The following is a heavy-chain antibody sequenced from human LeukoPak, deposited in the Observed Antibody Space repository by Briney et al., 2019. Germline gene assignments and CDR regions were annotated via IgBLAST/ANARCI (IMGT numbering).Heavy chain of an antibody. CDR1: GFPFSSYW. V-gene: IGHV3-7*01. CDR3: TREDHSNYNY. D-gene: IGHD4-11*01. CDR2: IKQDGGET. J-gene: IGHJ4*02. Sequence: GGSLRLSCAASGFPFSSYWMAWVRQAPGKGLEWVASIKQDGGETFYVDSVKGRFTISRDNAKNSLYLQMSSLRAEDTAVYYCTREDHSNYNYWGQGTLVTVSS.